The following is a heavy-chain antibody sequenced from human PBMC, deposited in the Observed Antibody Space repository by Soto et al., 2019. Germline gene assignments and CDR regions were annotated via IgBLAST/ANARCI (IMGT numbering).Heavy chain of an antibody. V-gene: IGHV3-30*18. Sequence: GGSLRLSCAASGFTFSSYGMHWVRQAPGKGLEWVAVISYDGSNKYYADSVKGRFTISRDNSKNTLYLQMNSLRAEDTAVYYCAKAPDCSGGSCYLDYWGQGTLVTAPQ. CDR3: AKAPDCSGGSCYLDY. CDR2: ISYDGSNK. D-gene: IGHD2-15*01. J-gene: IGHJ4*02. CDR1: GFTFSSYG.